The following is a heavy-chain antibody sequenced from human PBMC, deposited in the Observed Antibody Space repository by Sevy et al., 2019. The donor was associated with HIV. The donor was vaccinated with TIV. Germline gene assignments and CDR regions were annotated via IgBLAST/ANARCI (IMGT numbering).Heavy chain of an antibody. CDR2: LIGGGSRT. Sequence: GESLKISCAASGFSFSNYAMSWVRQAPGKGLEWVSTLIGGGSRTYYADSVTGRFTISRDNSRNTLYLQMNSLRAEDTAVYYCAKRRVQSGLSGGGANYGWDVCGQGTPVTVSS. V-gene: IGHV3-23*01. D-gene: IGHD2-8*02. J-gene: IGHJ6*02. CDR1: GFSFSNYA. CDR3: AKRRVQSGLSGGGANYGWDV.